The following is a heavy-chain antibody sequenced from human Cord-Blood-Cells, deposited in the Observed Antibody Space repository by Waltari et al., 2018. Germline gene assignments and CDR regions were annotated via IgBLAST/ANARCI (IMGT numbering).Heavy chain of an antibody. D-gene: IGHD3-3*01. Sequence: QVQLVQSGAEVKKPGASVEVSCNASGYTFPSYHINWVRQATGQGLEWMGWMNPNSGNTGYAQKFQGRVTMTRNTSICTAYMELSSLRSEDTAVYYCARGDFWSGYYFDYWGQGTLVTVSS. J-gene: IGHJ4*02. CDR2: MNPNSGNT. V-gene: IGHV1-8*01. CDR3: ARGDFWSGYYFDY. CDR1: GYTFPSYH.